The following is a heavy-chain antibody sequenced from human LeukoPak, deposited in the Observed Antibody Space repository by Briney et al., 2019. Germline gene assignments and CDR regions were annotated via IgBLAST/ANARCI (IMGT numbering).Heavy chain of an antibody. CDR2: ISAYNGNT. CDR3: ARAILTGYYPYDAFDI. D-gene: IGHD3-9*01. J-gene: IGHJ3*02. V-gene: IGHV1-18*01. Sequence: ASVKVSCKASGYTFTSYGISWVRQAPGQGLEWMGWISAYNGNTNYAQKLQGRVTMTTDTSTSTAYMELRSLRSDDTAVYYCARAILTGYYPYDAFDIWGRGTMVTVSS. CDR1: GYTFTSYG.